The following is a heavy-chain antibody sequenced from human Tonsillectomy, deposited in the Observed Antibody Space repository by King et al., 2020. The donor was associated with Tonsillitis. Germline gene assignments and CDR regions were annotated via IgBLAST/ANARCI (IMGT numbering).Heavy chain of an antibody. D-gene: IGHD3-22*01. CDR1: GYTFTGYY. V-gene: IGHV1-2*02. Sequence: VQLVESGAEVKKPGASVKVSCKASGYTFTGYYMHWVRQAPGQGLEWMGWINPNSGGTNYAQKFQGRVTMTRDTSISTAYMELRRLRSDDTAVYYCARDWPQYDSSGYYYRYFDYWGQGTLVTVSS. CDR3: ARDWPQYDSSGYYYRYFDY. J-gene: IGHJ4*02. CDR2: INPNSGGT.